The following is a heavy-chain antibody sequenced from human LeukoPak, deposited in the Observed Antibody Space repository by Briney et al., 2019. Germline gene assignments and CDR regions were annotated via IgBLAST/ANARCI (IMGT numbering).Heavy chain of an antibody. V-gene: IGHV3-15*01. D-gene: IGHD3-3*01. CDR1: GFTVSNTW. J-gene: IGHJ4*02. Sequence: GGSLRLSCAASGFTVSNTWMSWVRQAPGKGLEWVGRIKSRSDGGTAEYAAPVKGRLTISRDDSKNTLNLEMSSLRTEDTAVYYCTTFADFWSAFSFDHWGQGTLVTVSS. CDR3: TTFADFWSAFSFDH. CDR2: IKSRSDGGTA.